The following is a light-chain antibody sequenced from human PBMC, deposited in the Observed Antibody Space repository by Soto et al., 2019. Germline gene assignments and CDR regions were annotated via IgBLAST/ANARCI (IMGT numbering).Light chain of an antibody. V-gene: IGKV3-20*01. J-gene: IGKJ1*01. CDR3: QQYGNSPWT. CDR2: RAS. Sequence: EIVLTQSPGPLSLSPGERVTLSCGASQNVANNYLAWYQQKPGQAPMLLIYRASDRATAIADRFSGSGSGTAFTLTISRLATEGFAVYYCQQYGNSPWTFGQGTKVEIK. CDR1: QNVANNY.